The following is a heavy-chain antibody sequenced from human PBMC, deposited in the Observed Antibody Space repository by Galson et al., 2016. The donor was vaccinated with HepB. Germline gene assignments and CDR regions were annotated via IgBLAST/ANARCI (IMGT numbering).Heavy chain of an antibody. CDR1: GYTFTSYG. V-gene: IGHV1-18*01. CDR2: ISAYNGNT. J-gene: IGHJ4*02. D-gene: IGHD3-22*01. CDR3: ARVPDYYDSSGYYYSFDY. Sequence: SVKVSCKASGYTFTSYGISWVRQAPGQGLEWMGWISAYNGNTNYAQKLQGRVTMTTDTSTSTAYMELRGLRSDDTAVYYCARVPDYYDSSGYYYSFDYWGQGTLVTVSS.